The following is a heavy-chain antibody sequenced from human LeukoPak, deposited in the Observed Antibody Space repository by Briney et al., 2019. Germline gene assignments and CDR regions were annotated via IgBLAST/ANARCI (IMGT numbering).Heavy chain of an antibody. V-gene: IGHV3-23*01. D-gene: IGHD4/OR15-4a*01. J-gene: IGHJ3*02. CDR2: ISGSDDST. CDR3: AKVADYDASSSFDI. CDR1: GFTFSIYA. Sequence: GGSLRLSCAASGFTFSIYAMSWVRQAPGKGLEWVSGISGSDDSTYYADSVKGRFSISRDNSKNTLYLQMDSLRAEDTAIFYCAKVADYDASSSFDIWGQGTMVTVSS.